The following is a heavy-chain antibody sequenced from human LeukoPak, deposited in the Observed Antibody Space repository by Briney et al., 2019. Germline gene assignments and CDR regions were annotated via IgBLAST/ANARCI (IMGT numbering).Heavy chain of an antibody. CDR1: GFTLSSYW. CDR3: ARYATSSGSRWLEP. J-gene: IGHJ5*02. CDR2: IKQDGSDK. Sequence: PGGSLRLSCAASGFTLSSYWMSWVRQAPGKGPEWVAHIKQDGSDKYYVDSVKGRFTISRDNAKNSLYLQMNSLRAEDTAVYYCARYATSSGSRWLEPWGQGTLVTVSS. D-gene: IGHD6-19*01. V-gene: IGHV3-7*01.